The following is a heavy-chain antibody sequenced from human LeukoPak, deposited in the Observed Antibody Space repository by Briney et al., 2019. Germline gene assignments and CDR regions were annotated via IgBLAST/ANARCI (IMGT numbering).Heavy chain of an antibody. D-gene: IGHD6-6*01. V-gene: IGHV4-31*03. J-gene: IGHJ6*02. Sequence: PSQTLSLTCTVSGGYISSGGYYWSWIRQHPGKGLEWIGYIYYSGSTYYNPSLKSRVTISVDTSKNQFSLKLSSVTAADTAVYYCARVSSSSSNYYYYGMDVWGQGTTVTVSS. CDR1: GGYISSGGYY. CDR2: IYYSGST. CDR3: ARVSSSSSNYYYYGMDV.